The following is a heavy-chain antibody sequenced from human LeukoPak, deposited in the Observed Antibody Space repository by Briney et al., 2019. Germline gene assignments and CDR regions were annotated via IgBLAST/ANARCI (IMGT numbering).Heavy chain of an antibody. Sequence: SETLSLTCTVSGGSISSGSCYWIWIRQPAGKGLEWIGCIYTSGGTNHNPSLKSRVTISVDTSKNQFSLKLSTVHAADPPVYYCARAGQAYYFGYWGQGTLATVTS. J-gene: IGHJ4*02. D-gene: IGHD3-10*01. CDR3: ARAGQAYYFGY. CDR1: GGSISSGSCY. CDR2: IYTSGGT. V-gene: IGHV4-61*02.